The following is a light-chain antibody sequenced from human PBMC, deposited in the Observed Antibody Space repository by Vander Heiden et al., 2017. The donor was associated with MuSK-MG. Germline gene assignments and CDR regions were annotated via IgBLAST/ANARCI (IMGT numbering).Light chain of an antibody. CDR3: QEDASTPQA. Sequence: DIVMTQSPDSLAVSLGERATINCKSSQSVLYSSNNKNYLAWYQQKPGQPPKLLIYWASTRESGVPDRFSGSGSGTDFTLTISSLQAEDVAVYYCQEDASTPQAFGHGTKVDIK. CDR2: WAS. J-gene: IGKJ3*01. CDR1: QSVLYSSNNKNY. V-gene: IGKV4-1*01.